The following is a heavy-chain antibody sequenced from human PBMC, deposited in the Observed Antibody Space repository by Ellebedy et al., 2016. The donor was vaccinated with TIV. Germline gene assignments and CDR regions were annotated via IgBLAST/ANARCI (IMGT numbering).Heavy chain of an antibody. D-gene: IGHD6-19*01. V-gene: IGHV3-7*01. J-gene: IGHJ5*02. CDR1: GFIFNDYW. CDR3: ARDVWGGGWA. CDR2: INQDGSQK. Sequence: GESLKISCAASGFIFNDYWMHWVRQTPGRGLEWVANINQDGSQKYYVDSVKGRFTISRDNAKNSVYLHLSSLGAEDTAVYYCARDVWGGGWAWGQGTPVTVSS.